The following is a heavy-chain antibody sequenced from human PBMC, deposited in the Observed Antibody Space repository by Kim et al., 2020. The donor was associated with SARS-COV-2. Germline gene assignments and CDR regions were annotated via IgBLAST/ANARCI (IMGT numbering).Heavy chain of an antibody. CDR3: AKGEWIQLWFGIDY. J-gene: IGHJ4*02. CDR2: ISWNSGSI. D-gene: IGHD5-18*01. V-gene: IGHV3-9*01. Sequence: GGSLRLSCAASGFTFDDYAMHWVRQAPGKGLEWVSGISWNSGSIGYADSVKGRFTISRDNAKNSLYLQMNSLRAEDTALYYCAKGEWIQLWFGIDYWGQGTLVTVSS. CDR1: GFTFDDYA.